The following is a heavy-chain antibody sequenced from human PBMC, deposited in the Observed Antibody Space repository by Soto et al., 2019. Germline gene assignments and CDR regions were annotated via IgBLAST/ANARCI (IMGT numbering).Heavy chain of an antibody. CDR2: IYSGGST. D-gene: IGHD1-1*01. V-gene: IGHV3-66*01. CDR3: ARDNPGYYFDY. J-gene: IGHJ4*02. CDR1: GFTFSSYW. Sequence: GGSLRLSCAASGFTFSSYWMHWVRQAPGKGLEWVSVIYSGGSTYYADSVKGRFTISRDKSKNMLYLQMNSLRAEDTAVYFCARDNPGYYFDYWGPGTLVTVSS.